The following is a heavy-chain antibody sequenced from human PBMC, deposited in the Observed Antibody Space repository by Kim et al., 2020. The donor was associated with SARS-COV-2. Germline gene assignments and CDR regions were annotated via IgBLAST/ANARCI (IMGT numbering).Heavy chain of an antibody. CDR3: AALAAVAGMGRGGKGDY. D-gene: IGHD6-19*01. V-gene: IGHV4-34*01. Sequence: SETLSLTCAVYGGSFSGYYWSWIRQPPGKGLEWIGEINHSGSTNYNPSLKSRVTISVDTSKNQFSLKLSSVTAADTAVYYCAALAAVAGMGRGGKGDYWGQGTLVTVSS. CDR2: INHSGST. J-gene: IGHJ4*02. CDR1: GGSFSGYY.